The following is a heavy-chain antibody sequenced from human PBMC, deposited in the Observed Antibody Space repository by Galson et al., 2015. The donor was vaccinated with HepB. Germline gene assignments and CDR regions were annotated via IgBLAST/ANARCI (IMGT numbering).Heavy chain of an antibody. CDR1: GFTFSSYG. Sequence: SLRLSCAASGFTFSSYGMHWVRQAPGKGLEWVAFIRYDGSNKYYADSVKGRFTISRDNSKNTLYLQMNSLRAEDTAVYYCAKDSPYCSSTSCDRIDYWGQGTLVTVSS. CDR3: AKDSPYCSSTSCDRIDY. CDR2: IRYDGSNK. D-gene: IGHD2-2*01. J-gene: IGHJ4*02. V-gene: IGHV3-30*02.